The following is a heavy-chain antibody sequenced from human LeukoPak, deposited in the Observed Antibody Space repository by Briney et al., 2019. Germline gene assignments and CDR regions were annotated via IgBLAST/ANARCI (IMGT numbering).Heavy chain of an antibody. CDR3: AKDWDFYGSGNFYTCIDY. J-gene: IGHJ4*02. D-gene: IGHD3-10*01. Sequence: PGGSLRLTCAAAGLSFSNYDMYWVRQAPGKGLEWVAYISGSGEIIYYAASVKGRFTISRDNSKNTLYLQMNSLRAEDTAVYLCAKDWDFYGSGNFYTCIDYWGQGTLVTVSS. CDR2: ISGSGEII. V-gene: IGHV3-48*03. CDR1: GLSFSNYD.